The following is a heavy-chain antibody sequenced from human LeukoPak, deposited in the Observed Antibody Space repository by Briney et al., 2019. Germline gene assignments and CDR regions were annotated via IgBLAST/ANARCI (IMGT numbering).Heavy chain of an antibody. CDR3: ARKSVAATPRDIVYQYSYMDV. CDR1: GYTFTSYE. CDR2: INTNTGNP. J-gene: IGHJ6*03. Sequence: ASVKVSCKASGYTFTSYEIHWVRQATGQGLEWMGWINTNTGNPTYAQGFTGRFVFSLDTSVSTAYLQISSLKAEDTAVYYCARKSVAATPRDIVYQYSYMDVWGKGTTVTVSS. V-gene: IGHV7-4-1*02. D-gene: IGHD2-15*01.